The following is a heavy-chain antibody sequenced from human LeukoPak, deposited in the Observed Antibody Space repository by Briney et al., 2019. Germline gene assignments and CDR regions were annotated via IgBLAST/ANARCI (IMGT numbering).Heavy chain of an antibody. V-gene: IGHV5-51*01. Sequence: GGPLEISCQGSGSLFTSYWIGWVRQIPGRGLEWMGVIHPGDSDTRYSPSFHDLLTISVDKSVSAAYLQGSSLKAWDSALYYCAGLPHYYMDVWGKGTTVTVSS. CDR1: GSLFTSYW. J-gene: IGHJ6*03. CDR3: AGLPHYYMDV. CDR2: IHPGDSDT.